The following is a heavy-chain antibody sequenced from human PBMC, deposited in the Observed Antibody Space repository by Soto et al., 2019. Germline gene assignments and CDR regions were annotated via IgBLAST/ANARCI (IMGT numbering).Heavy chain of an antibody. V-gene: IGHV4-59*08. J-gene: IGHJ4*02. CDR2: IYYSGST. CDR3: ARQGYSGYDYHFDY. Sequence: PSETLSLTCTVSGGSISSYYWSWIRQPPGKGLEWIGYIYYSGSTNYNPSLKSRVTISVDTSKNQFSLKLSSVTAADTAVYYCARQGYSGYDYHFDYWGQGTLVTVSS. D-gene: IGHD5-12*01. CDR1: GGSISSYY.